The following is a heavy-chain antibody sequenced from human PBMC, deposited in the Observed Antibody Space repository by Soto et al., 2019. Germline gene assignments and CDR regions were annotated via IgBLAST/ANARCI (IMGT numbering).Heavy chain of an antibody. CDR1: VFTFSSSE. V-gene: IGHV3-48*03. CDR2: IHPGGQTI. D-gene: IGHD2-15*01. CDR3: ARRGSR. Sequence: GGSLRLSCAASVFTFSSSEMYWARQAPGKGLEWISYIHPGGQTIFYAESVKGRFTISRDNAKHSVYLQMNSLRAEDTAVYYCARRGSRWGRGTKVTVSS. J-gene: IGHJ3*01.